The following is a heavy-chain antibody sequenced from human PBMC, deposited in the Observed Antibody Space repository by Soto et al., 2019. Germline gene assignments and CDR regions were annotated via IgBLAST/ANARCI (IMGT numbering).Heavy chain of an antibody. D-gene: IGHD1-26*01. CDR2: ITSSGAIV. J-gene: IGHJ4*02. CDR1: GFSFSDYS. CDR3: ARDLYSGSYSEAY. Sequence: GGSLRLSCAASGFSFSDYSMNWVRQAPGKGLEWVSKITSSGAIVHYADSVKGRFTISRDNGMSSLYLEMNSLRDEDTAVYYCARDLYSGSYSEAYWGQGTLVTVSS. V-gene: IGHV3-48*02.